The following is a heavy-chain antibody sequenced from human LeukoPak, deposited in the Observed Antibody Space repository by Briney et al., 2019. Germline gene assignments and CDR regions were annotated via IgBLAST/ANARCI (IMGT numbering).Heavy chain of an antibody. CDR2: FDPDDGET. Sequence: KPGASVKVSCKASGYTFTSYYMHWVRQAPGKGLEGMGSFDPDDGETIYAQKFQGRLSMTEDTSAATAYMELSSLRSEDTAVYFCAAERELISWGQGTLVTVSS. J-gene: IGHJ5*02. CDR1: GYTFTSYY. V-gene: IGHV1-24*01. CDR3: AAERELIS. D-gene: IGHD1-26*01.